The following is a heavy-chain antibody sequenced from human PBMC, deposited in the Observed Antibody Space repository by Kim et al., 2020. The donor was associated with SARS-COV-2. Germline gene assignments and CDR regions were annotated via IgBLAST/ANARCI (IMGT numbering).Heavy chain of an antibody. J-gene: IGHJ4*02. D-gene: IGHD2-15*01. CDR3: AKRAATGAGPYYYDS. CDR1: GFIFSNYA. V-gene: IGHV3-23*01. Sequence: GGSLRLSCAVSGFIFSNYAMSWVRQAPGKGLEWVAGIGAGHDAYYADSVRGRFTISRDHFDNTLYLQMNYLWADDAAVYHCAKRAATGAGPYYYDSWGQGTLVIVSS. CDR2: IGAGHDA.